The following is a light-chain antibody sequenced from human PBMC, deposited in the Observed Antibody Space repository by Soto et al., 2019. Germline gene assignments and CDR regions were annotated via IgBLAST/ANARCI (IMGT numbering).Light chain of an antibody. V-gene: IGLV2-14*01. CDR3: SSYTSSSPVV. Sequence: QSALTQPASVSGSPGQSITISCTGTSSDIGGYNYVSWYQQHPGKAPKPMIYEVSNRPSGVSNRFSGSKSGNTASLTISGLQAEDEADYYCSSYTSSSPVVFGGGPKLTVL. CDR2: EVS. J-gene: IGLJ2*01. CDR1: SSDIGGYNY.